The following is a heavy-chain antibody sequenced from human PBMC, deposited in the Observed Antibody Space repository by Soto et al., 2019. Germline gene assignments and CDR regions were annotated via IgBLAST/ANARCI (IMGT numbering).Heavy chain of an antibody. CDR3: ARVSYDILTGSPFDI. J-gene: IGHJ3*02. Sequence: SVKVSCKASGGTFSSYTISWVRQAPGQGLEWMGRIIPTLGIANYAQKLQGRVTMTTDTSTSTAYMELRSLRSDDTAVYYCARVSYDILTGSPFDIWGQGTXVTVSS. V-gene: IGHV1-69*02. CDR2: IIPTLGIA. CDR1: GGTFSSYT. D-gene: IGHD3-9*01.